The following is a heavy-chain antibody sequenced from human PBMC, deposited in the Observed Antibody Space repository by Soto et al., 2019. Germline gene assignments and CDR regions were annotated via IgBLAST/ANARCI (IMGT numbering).Heavy chain of an antibody. CDR3: ARNPSTASYHPGYDV. V-gene: IGHV1-3*01. J-gene: IGHJ5*02. CDR2: INVGTDDT. Sequence: QVQLVQSAAEVKKPGASVKVSCKASGYSFNSYTIHWVRQAPGQRLEWMGWINVGTDDTKCSHSFQGRVAITADTSANTAHMELTSLKYEDTSVYYCARNPSTASYHPGYDVWGQGTPVAVSS. CDR1: GYSFNSYT. D-gene: IGHD5-18*01.